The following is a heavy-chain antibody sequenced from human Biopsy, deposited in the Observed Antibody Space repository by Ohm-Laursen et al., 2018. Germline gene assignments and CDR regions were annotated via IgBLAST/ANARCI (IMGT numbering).Heavy chain of an antibody. J-gene: IGHJ6*02. CDR2: VNPAAEAT. Sequence: ASVKVSCKASGYNFGNYYISWVRKVPGQGLEWLGVVNPAAEATMYAQKFQDRITLTRDASTNTVYMDLASLTSEDTAVYYCARESPLRLGVCGAIRCFKEVFGMDVWGQGTTVIVSS. CDR1: GYNFGNYY. CDR3: ARESPLRLGVCGAIRCFKEVFGMDV. D-gene: IGHD2-21*01. V-gene: IGHV1-46*01.